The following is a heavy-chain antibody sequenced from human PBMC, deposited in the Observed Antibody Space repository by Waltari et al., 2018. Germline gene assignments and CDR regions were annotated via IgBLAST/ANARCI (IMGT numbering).Heavy chain of an antibody. V-gene: IGHV4-39*07. CDR3: ARVMRNWFEP. CDR2: LSYSGRT. Sequence: QLQLQESGPGLVKPSETLSLTCTVSGGSISSSSYYWGLIRQPPGKGLEWIGSLSYSGRTYYTRSLTSRVTRAVDTSKNQLSLKLSSVTAADTAVYYCARVMRNWFEPWGQGTLVTVSS. J-gene: IGHJ5*02. CDR1: GGSISSSSYY. D-gene: IGHD2-8*01.